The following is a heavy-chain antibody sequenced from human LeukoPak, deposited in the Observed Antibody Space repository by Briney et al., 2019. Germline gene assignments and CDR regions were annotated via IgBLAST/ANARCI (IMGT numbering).Heavy chain of an antibody. CDR2: ISSSSSYI. J-gene: IGHJ4*02. CDR1: GFTFSSYS. V-gene: IGHV3-21*01. D-gene: IGHD2-15*01. CDR3: ARDASSPHIYCSGGSCYEFDY. Sequence: GGSLRLSCAASGFTFSSYSMNWVRQAPGKGLEWVSSISSSSSYIYYADSVKGRFTISRDNAKNSLYLQMNSLRAEDTAVYYCARDASSPHIYCSGGSCYEFDYWGQGTLVTVSS.